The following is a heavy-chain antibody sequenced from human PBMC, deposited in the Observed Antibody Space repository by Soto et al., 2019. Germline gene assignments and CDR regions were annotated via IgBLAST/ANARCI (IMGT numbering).Heavy chain of an antibody. V-gene: IGHV3-23*01. J-gene: IGHJ4*02. D-gene: IGHD3-10*01. Sequence: GGSLRLSCATSGLNFNGYTMSWVRQAPGQGLEWVSGIAETGSSTYHADSVKGRFTISRDNSENTLYLQMNNLRAEDTAIYYCAKPVYGSGSPDYWGQGTLVTVSS. CDR1: GLNFNGYT. CDR2: IAETGSST. CDR3: AKPVYGSGSPDY.